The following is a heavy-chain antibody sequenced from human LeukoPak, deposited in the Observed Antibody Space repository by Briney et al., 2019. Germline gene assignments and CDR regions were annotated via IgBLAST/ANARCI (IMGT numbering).Heavy chain of an antibody. V-gene: IGHV4-38-2*02. CDR1: GYSISSGYY. D-gene: IGHD3-10*01. CDR3: ARDGDPYYYGSGSYLHPFDY. J-gene: IGHJ4*02. Sequence: SETLSLTCTVSGYSISSGYYWGWLRQPPGKGLEWIGSIYHSGSTYYNPSLKSRVTISVDTSKNQFSLKLSSVTAADTAVYYCARDGDPYYYGSGSYLHPFDYWGQGTLVTVSS. CDR2: IYHSGST.